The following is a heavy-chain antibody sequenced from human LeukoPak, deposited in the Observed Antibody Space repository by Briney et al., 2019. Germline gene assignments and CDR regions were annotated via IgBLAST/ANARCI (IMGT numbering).Heavy chain of an antibody. D-gene: IGHD6-19*01. CDR2: ISGSGGST. CDR1: GFTFSSYA. CDR3: AKEPSIAVAGEVPSDAEYFQH. V-gene: IGHV3-23*01. Sequence: PGGSLRLSCAASGFTFSSYAMSWVRQAPGKGLEWVSAISGSGGSTYYADSVKGRFTISRDNSKNTLYLQMNSLRAEDTAVYYCAKEPSIAVAGEVPSDAEYFQHWGQGTLVTVSS. J-gene: IGHJ1*01.